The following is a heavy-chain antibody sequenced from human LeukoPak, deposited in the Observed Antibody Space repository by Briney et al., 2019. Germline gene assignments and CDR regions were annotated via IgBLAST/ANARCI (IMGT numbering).Heavy chain of an antibody. D-gene: IGHD4-17*01. CDR3: AKAVLYYGDLYPGY. CDR2: ISGSGSNT. V-gene: IGHV3-23*01. J-gene: IGHJ4*02. CDR1: GFTFTFTNYA. Sequence: GGSLRLSCAASGFTFTFTNYALTWVRQAPGKGLEWVSAISGSGSNTYYADSVKGRFTVSRDNSKNTLYLQMNSLRAEDTAVYYCAKAVLYYGDLYPGYWGQGTLVTVSS.